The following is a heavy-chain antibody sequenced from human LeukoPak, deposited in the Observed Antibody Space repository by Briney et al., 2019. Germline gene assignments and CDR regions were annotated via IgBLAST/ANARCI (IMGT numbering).Heavy chain of an antibody. CDR2: IWYDGSNK. CDR1: GFTFSSYG. Sequence: PGGSLRLSCAASGFTFSSYGMHWVRQAPGKGLEWVAVIWYDGSNKYYADSVKGRFTISRDNSKNTLYLQMNSLRAEDTAVYYCAGLSMVRGVNYFDYWGQGTLVTVSS. J-gene: IGHJ4*02. CDR3: AGLSMVRGVNYFDY. V-gene: IGHV3-33*01. D-gene: IGHD3-10*01.